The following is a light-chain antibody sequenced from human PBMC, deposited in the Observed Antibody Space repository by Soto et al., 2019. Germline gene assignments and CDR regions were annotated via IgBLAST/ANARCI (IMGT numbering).Light chain of an antibody. CDR1: QGISSY. CDR3: QQYYSYPWT. CDR2: AAS. V-gene: IGKV1-8*01. J-gene: IGKJ1*01. Sequence: AIRMTQSPSSLSASTGDRGTITCRASQGISSYLAWYQQKPGKAPKLLIYAASTLQSGVPSRFSGSGSGTDFTLTSSCLQSEDFATYYCQQYYSYPWTFGQGTKVDIK.